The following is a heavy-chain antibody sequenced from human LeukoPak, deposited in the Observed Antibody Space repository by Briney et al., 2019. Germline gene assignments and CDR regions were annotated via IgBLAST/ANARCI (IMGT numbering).Heavy chain of an antibody. D-gene: IGHD3-10*01. Sequence: ASVNVSCKASGYTFTSYGISWVRQAPGQGLERMGWISAYNGNTNYAQKLQGRVTMTTDTSTSTAYMELRSLRSDDTAVYYCARVGLPWFGELLHYFDYWGQGTLVTVSS. J-gene: IGHJ4*02. CDR1: GYTFTSYG. CDR3: ARVGLPWFGELLHYFDY. CDR2: ISAYNGNT. V-gene: IGHV1-18*01.